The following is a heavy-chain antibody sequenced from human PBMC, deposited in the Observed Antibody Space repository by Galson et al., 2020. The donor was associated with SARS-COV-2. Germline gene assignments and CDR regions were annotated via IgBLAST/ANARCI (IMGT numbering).Heavy chain of an antibody. Sequence: ASVKVSCKVSGYTLTELSMHWVRQAPGKGLEWPGGFDPEDGETIYAQKFQGRVTMPEDTSTDTAYMELSSLRSEDTAVYYCATVTAWSVVALNAEYFQHWGQGTLVTVSS. CDR2: FDPEDGET. V-gene: IGHV1-24*01. D-gene: IGHD2-15*01. J-gene: IGHJ1*01. CDR1: GYTLTELS. CDR3: ATVTAWSVVALNAEYFQH.